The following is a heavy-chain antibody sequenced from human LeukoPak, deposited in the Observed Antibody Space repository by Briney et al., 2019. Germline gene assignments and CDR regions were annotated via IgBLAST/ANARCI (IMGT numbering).Heavy chain of an antibody. V-gene: IGHV4-61*02. Sequence: SETLSLTCTVSGGSLSSGSYYWSWIRQPAGKGLEWIGRIYTSGSTNYNPSLKSRVTMSVDTSKNQFSLKLSSVTAADTAVYYCARVSFGYYDFWSGSLDIYYYMDVWGKGTTVTVSS. CDR1: GGSLSSGSYY. D-gene: IGHD3-3*01. CDR3: ARVSFGYYDFWSGSLDIYYYMDV. J-gene: IGHJ6*03. CDR2: IYTSGST.